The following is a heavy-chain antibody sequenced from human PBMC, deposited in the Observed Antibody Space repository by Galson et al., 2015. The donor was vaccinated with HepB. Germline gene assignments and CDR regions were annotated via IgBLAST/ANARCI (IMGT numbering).Heavy chain of an antibody. Sequence: PALVKPTQTLTLTCTFSGFLLTASPVGVGWIRQPPGEALEWLAVIYWGDEKRYNPNLKTRLAITKDTSKNQVVLTMTNMDPVDTATYFCAHRLDYAGGWDTGYLDLWGRGILVTVSS. D-gene: IGHD2-2*01. V-gene: IGHV2-5*02. J-gene: IGHJ4*02. CDR2: IYWGDEK. CDR1: GFLLTASPVG. CDR3: AHRLDYAGGWDTGYLDL.